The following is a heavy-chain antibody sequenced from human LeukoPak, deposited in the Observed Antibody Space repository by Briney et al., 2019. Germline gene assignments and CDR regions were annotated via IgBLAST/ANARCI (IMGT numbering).Heavy chain of an antibody. CDR3: AKVPIVVVVAATGYYFDY. CDR2: ISSSSTTI. V-gene: IGHV3-48*01. CDR1: GFTFSSYS. J-gene: IGHJ4*02. D-gene: IGHD2-15*01. Sequence: GGSLRLSCAASGFTFSSYSMMWVRQAPGKGLEWVSYISSSSTTIHYADSVKGRFTISRDNSKNTLYLQMNSLRAEDTAVYYCAKVPIVVVVAATGYYFDYWGQGTLVTVSS.